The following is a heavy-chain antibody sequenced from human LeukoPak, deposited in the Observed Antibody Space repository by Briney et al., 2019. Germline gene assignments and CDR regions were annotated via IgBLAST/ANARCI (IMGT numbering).Heavy chain of an antibody. CDR3: ARVPTYYYGSGSYYNYYYYGMDV. CDR1: GGSISSGGYY. Sequence: SETLSLTCTVSGGSISSGGYYWSWIRQHPGKGLEWIGYIYYSGSTYYNPSLKSRVTISVDTSKNQFSLKLSSVTAADTAAYYCARVPTYYYGSGSYYNYYYYGMDVWGKGTTVTVSS. J-gene: IGHJ6*04. CDR2: IYYSGST. D-gene: IGHD3-10*01. V-gene: IGHV4-31*03.